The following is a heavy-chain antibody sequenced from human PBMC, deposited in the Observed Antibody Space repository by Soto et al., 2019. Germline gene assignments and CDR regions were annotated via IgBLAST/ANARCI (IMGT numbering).Heavy chain of an antibody. V-gene: IGHV4-59*08. CDR2: IYYSGST. D-gene: IGHD2-15*01. CDR1: GGSISSYY. CDR3: AGYVVAATFPGWFDP. Sequence: SETLSLTCTVSGGSISSYYWSWIRQPPGKGLEWIGYIYYSGSTNYNPSLKSRVTISVDTSKNQFSLKLSSVTAADTAVYYCAGYVVAATFPGWFDPWGQGTLVTVSS. J-gene: IGHJ5*02.